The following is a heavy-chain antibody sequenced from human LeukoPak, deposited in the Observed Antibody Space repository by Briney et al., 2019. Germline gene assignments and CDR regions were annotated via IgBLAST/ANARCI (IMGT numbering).Heavy chain of an antibody. CDR2: IRPDANDG. V-gene: IGHV3-7*01. Sequence: GESLRLSCAASGFTFSHYWMAWVRQAPGKGLEWVAIIRPDANDGSYVDSVKGRFTISRDNAKNSLYLQLNSLRAEDTSVYFCARADWGSIDYWGQGALVTVSS. D-gene: IGHD7-27*01. CDR1: GFTFSHYW. J-gene: IGHJ4*02. CDR3: ARADWGSIDY.